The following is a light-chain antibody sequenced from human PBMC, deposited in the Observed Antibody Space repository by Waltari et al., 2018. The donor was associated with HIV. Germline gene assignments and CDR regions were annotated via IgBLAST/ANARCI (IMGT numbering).Light chain of an antibody. CDR1: TGFITRGQF. CDR3: LISYNGVRV. J-gene: IGLJ2*01. CDR2: DSE. Sequence: QAVVTQEPSLSVSPGETVTLTCTSFTGFITRGQFPYWFQKREGHDPRTLIYDSEKRHAGTPGRFSGSIFGGKVTLTLLGAQPEDEGDYYCLISYNGVRVFGGGTKLTV. V-gene: IGLV7-46*02.